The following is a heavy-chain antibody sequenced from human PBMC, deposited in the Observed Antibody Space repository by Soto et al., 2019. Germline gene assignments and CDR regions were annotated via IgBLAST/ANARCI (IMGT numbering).Heavy chain of an antibody. CDR3: ASDLVAASDSDGLDV. CDR1: GFVYSNYG. Sequence: QHAWSLRLCGAAGGFVYSNYGRNWVSQAPGKGLEWVAIIWHDGNNKYYADSVRGRFIISRDNSKNRLYLQMNSLRAEDTAVYYCASDLVAASDSDGLDVCGQGTPVTVSS. J-gene: IGHJ6*02. CDR2: IWHDGNNK. V-gene: IGHV3-33*01. D-gene: IGHD1-26*01.